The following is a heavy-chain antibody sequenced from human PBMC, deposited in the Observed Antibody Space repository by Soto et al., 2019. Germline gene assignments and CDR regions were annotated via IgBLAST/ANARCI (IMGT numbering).Heavy chain of an antibody. CDR3: AKNWDTTFSSSSH. Sequence: EVQLLESGGGLVQAGGSPRLSCSASGFSFSTYAMSWVRQAPGKGLEWVSAISGSGGSTYYADSVKGRFTISRDNSKNTLYLQMNSLRAEDTAVYYCAKNWDTTFSSSSHWGQGTLVTVSS. D-gene: IGHD6-6*01. CDR2: ISGSGGST. V-gene: IGHV3-23*01. J-gene: IGHJ4*02. CDR1: GFSFSTYA.